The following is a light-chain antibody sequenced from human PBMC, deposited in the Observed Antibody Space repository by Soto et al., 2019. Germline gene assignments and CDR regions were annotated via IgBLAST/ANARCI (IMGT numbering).Light chain of an antibody. CDR1: RSDVGAYNY. CDR2: EVT. CDR3: SSFTSRFTFV. V-gene: IGLV2-14*01. J-gene: IGLJ7*01. Sequence: QAVVTQPASVSGSPGQSIAISCTGTRSDVGAYNYVSWYQQHPGKAPKLMISEVTNRPSGVSDRFSGSKSGNTASLTISGLQAEDDADYYCSSFTSRFTFVFGTGTQLTVL.